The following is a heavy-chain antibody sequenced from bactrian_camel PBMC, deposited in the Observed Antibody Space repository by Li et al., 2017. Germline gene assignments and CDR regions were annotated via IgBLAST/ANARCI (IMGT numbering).Heavy chain of an antibody. J-gene: IGHJ6*01. CDR3: ATHHDSGSWRPFGN. CDR1: GFTFSSYA. Sequence: VQLVESGGGLVQPGGSLRLSCAASGFTFSSYAMSWVRQAPGKGLEWVSVLHISGTTYYADSVKGRFTISRDNARNTLYLQMNSLKTEDTAVYYCATHHDSGSWRPFGNWGQGTQVTVS. D-gene: IGHD2*01. V-gene: IGHV3S31*01. CDR2: LHISGTT.